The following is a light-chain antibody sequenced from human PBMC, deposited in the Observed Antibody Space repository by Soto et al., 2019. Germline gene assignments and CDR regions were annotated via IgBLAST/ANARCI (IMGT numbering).Light chain of an antibody. CDR2: DNN. J-gene: IGLJ1*01. V-gene: IGLV1-51*01. CDR3: GTWNSSLSAYV. CDR1: SSNIGNNY. Sequence: QSVLTQPPSVSAAPGQKVTISCSGSSSNIGNNYVSWYQQLPGTAPKLLTYDNNKRPSGIPDRFSGSKSGTSATLGITGLQTGAESDYYCGTWNSSLSAYVFGTGTKVTAL.